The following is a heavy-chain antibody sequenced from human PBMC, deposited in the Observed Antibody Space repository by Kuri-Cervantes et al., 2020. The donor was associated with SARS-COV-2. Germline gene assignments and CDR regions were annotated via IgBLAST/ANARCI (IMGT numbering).Heavy chain of an antibody. J-gene: IGHJ3*02. CDR3: ARSTPFRRLVVISQGGAFDI. CDR1: GGSVSRGSYY. D-gene: IGHD3-22*01. CDR2: IYYSGSA. V-gene: IGHV4-61*01. Sequence: ESLKISCTVSGGSVSRGSYYWSWIRQPPGKGLEWIGYIYYSGSANYNPSLKSRVTISVDTAKNHFSLKLNSVTAADTAVYYCARSTPFRRLVVISQGGAFDIWGQGTMVTVSS.